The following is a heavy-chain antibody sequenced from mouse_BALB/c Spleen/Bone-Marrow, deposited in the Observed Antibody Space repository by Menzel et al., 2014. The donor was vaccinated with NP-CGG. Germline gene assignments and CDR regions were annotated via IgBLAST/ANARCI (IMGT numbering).Heavy chain of an antibody. V-gene: IGHV14-1*02. Sequence: EVKLVESGAELVRPGALVKLSCKASGFNIKDYYMHWVKQRPEQGLEWIGWIDPENGNTIYDPKFQGKASITADTSSNTAYLQLSSLTSEDTAVYYCARSYYDDSSLYAMDYWGQGTSVTVSS. CDR2: IDPENGNT. CDR3: ARSYYDDSSLYAMDY. J-gene: IGHJ4*01. D-gene: IGHD1-1*01. CDR1: GFNIKDYY.